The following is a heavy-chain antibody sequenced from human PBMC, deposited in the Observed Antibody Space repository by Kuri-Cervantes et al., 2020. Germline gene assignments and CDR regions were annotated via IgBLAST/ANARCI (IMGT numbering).Heavy chain of an antibody. Sequence: GESPKISCAASGFTFSSYAMHWVRQAPGKGLVWASRINSDGSSTSYADSVKGRFTISRDNAKNTLYLQMNSLRAEDTAVYCCARDPFAIAAWGDYYYGMDVWGQGTTVTVSS. CDR1: GFTFSSYA. CDR3: ARDPFAIAAWGDYYYGMDV. CDR2: INSDGSST. D-gene: IGHD6-6*01. V-gene: IGHV3-74*01. J-gene: IGHJ6*02.